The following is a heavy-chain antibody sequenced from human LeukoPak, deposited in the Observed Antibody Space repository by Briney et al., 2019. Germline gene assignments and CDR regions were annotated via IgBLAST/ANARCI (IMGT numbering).Heavy chain of an antibody. Sequence: ASVKVSCKASGYTFTSYGISWVRQAPGQGREWMGWISAYNGNTNYAQKLQGRVTMTADTSTSTAYMELRSLRSDDTAVYYCARGDPYDILTGYYRNNWFDPWGQGTLDTVSS. V-gene: IGHV1-18*01. D-gene: IGHD3-9*01. CDR1: GYTFTSYG. CDR3: ARGDPYDILTGYYRNNWFDP. CDR2: ISAYNGNT. J-gene: IGHJ5*02.